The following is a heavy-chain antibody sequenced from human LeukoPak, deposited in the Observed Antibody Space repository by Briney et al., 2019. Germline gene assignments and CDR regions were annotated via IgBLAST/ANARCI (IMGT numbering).Heavy chain of an antibody. Sequence: GESLKISCKGSGSRFANYWIGWVRQMPGKGLEWMGIIYPGDSDARYSPSFQGQVTISADKSISTAYLQWSSLKASDTAMYYCARPVGGGDNPYCFDYWGQGTLVTVSS. CDR3: ARPVGGGDNPYCFDY. CDR1: GSRFANYW. J-gene: IGHJ4*02. D-gene: IGHD4-17*01. V-gene: IGHV5-51*01. CDR2: IYPGDSDA.